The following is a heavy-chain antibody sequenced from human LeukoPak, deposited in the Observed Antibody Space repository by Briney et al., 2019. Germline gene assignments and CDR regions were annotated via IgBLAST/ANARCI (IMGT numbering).Heavy chain of an antibody. Sequence: SETLSFTCAVYGGSFSGYYWSWIRQPPGKGLEWIGEINHSGSTNYNPSLKSRVTISVDTSKNQFSLKLSSVTAADTAVYYCARQNPIVGRGVGDYWGQGTLVTVSS. J-gene: IGHJ4*02. CDR2: INHSGST. D-gene: IGHD3-22*01. CDR3: ARQNPIVGRGVGDY. CDR1: GGSFSGYY. V-gene: IGHV4-34*01.